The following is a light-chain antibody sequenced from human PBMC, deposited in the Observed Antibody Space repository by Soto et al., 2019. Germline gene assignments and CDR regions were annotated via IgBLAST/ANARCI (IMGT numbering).Light chain of an antibody. CDR3: GTWDSSLSAVV. CDR1: SYNIGNNY. Sequence: QSVLTQPPSASAAPGQKVTISCSGSSYNIGNNYVSWYQQLPGTAPKLLIYDNNKRPSGIPDRFSGSKSGTSATLGITGLQTGDEADYYCGTWDSSLSAVVFGGGTQLTVL. J-gene: IGLJ2*01. V-gene: IGLV1-51*01. CDR2: DNN.